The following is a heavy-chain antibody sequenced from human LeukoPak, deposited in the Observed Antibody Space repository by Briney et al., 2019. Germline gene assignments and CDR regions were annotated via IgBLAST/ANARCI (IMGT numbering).Heavy chain of an antibody. CDR1: GFTFSSYS. CDR2: ISSSSNYI. V-gene: IGHV3-21*01. Sequence: GGSLRLSCAASGFTFSSYSMNWVRQTPGKVLEWVSFISSSSNYIYYADSVKGRFTISRYNSKNSLYLQMNSLRAEDTAVYYCARDMWGRSLWSGNLGGHSFDYWGQGTLVTVSS. J-gene: IGHJ4*02. D-gene: IGHD3-16*01. CDR3: ARDMWGRSLWSGNLGGHSFDY.